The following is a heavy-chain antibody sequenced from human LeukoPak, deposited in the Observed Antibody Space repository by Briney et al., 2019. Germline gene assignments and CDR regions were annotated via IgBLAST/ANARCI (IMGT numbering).Heavy chain of an antibody. V-gene: IGHV3-7*01. D-gene: IGHD3-9*01. CDR1: GFTFSNYW. J-gene: IGHJ4*02. CDR3: AKALDWSYEIFDY. Sequence: GGSLRLSCAASGFTFSNYWMNWVRQAPGKGLEWVANIKHDGSEIYYADSVKGRFTISRDNAKNSQSLQMNSLGVQDTAVYYCAKALDWSYEIFDYWGQGTLVTVSS. CDR2: IKHDGSEI.